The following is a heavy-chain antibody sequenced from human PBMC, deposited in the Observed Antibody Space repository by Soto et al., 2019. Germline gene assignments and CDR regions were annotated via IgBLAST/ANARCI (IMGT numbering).Heavy chain of an antibody. CDR1: GGSISHYY. V-gene: IGHV4-59*01. Sequence: LDTLSLTCRVSGGSISHYYLSCIRQSAGKGLEWIGYAYYSGSTDYNPSLKSRVTMAVDTSKNQVSLKLNSVTTADTAVYYCARDRSTYGGGGTGEVKENWFDPWGPGTLVSVSS. J-gene: IGHJ5*02. D-gene: IGHD3-3*02. CDR2: AYYSGST. CDR3: ARDRSTYGGGGTGEVKENWFDP.